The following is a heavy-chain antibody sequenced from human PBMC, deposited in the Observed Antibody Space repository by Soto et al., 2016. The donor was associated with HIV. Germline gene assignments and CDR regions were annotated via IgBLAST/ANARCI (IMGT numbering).Heavy chain of an antibody. J-gene: IGHJ2*01. CDR2: IKSKADGGTI. CDR1: GFTFSNAW. Sequence: EVHLVESGGGVVKPGESLRLSCEASGFTFSNAWMNWVRQIPGKGLEWVGHIKSKADGGTIDYAAPVKGRFDISRDDSKNTPYLQMNSLKIEDTAVYYCATNYPRWPGFALWGRGTLVSVSS. CDR3: ATNYPRWPGFAL. D-gene: IGHD3-10*01. V-gene: IGHV3-15*01.